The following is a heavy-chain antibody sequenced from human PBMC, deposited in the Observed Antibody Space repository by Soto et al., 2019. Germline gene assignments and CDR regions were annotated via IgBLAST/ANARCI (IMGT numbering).Heavy chain of an antibody. V-gene: IGHV3-30*03. CDR2: ISYDGTKK. CDR3: ARHETLHGDYDY. J-gene: IGHJ4*02. D-gene: IGHD4-17*01. CDR1: GFTFGRYG. Sequence: PGGSLRLSCVASGFTFGRYGMHWVRQAPGKGLEWVAVISYDGTKKFYADFVKGRFTISRDNSKNTLYLQMNSLRAEDTAVYYCARHETLHGDYDYWGQGTLVTVSS.